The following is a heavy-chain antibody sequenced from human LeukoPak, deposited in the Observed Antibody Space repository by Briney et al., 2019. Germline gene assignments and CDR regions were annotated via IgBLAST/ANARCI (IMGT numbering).Heavy chain of an antibody. CDR3: AKDPRLRPNYYDSSGYGAPYFDY. V-gene: IGHV3-23*01. D-gene: IGHD3-22*01. Sequence: GGSLRLSCAASGFTLSSYAMSWVRQAPGKGLEWVSTICGRCGSKFYADSVKGRFTLSRDNSKNTLYLQMNSLRAEDTAVYYCAKDPRLRPNYYDSSGYGAPYFDYWGQGTLVTV. J-gene: IGHJ4*02. CDR2: ICGRCGSK. CDR1: GFTLSSYA.